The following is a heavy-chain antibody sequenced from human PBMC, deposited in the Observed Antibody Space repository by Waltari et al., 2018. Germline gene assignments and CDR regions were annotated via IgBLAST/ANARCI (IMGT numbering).Heavy chain of an antibody. J-gene: IGHJ3*02. Sequence: EVQLVESGGGLIQPGGSLRLSCAASGFTVSRNYMSWGRQAPGKGLEWGSVSYSGGSKYYADSVKGRFTISRENSKNTLYLQMNSLRAEDTAVYYCARGGELGSAFDIWGQGTMVTVSS. CDR1: GFTVSRNY. CDR3: ARGGELGSAFDI. V-gene: IGHV3-53*01. CDR2: SYSGGSK. D-gene: IGHD7-27*01.